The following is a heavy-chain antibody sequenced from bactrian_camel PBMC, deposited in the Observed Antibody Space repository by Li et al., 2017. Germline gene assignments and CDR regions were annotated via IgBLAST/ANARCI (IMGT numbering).Heavy chain of an antibody. CDR2: LYLNGGT. CDR1: GYTAKTCS. CDR3: NVGLCGTWPPGQDNY. J-gene: IGHJ4*01. V-gene: IGHV3S9*01. Sequence: QVQLVESGGGSVQAGGSLRLSCAASGYTAKTCSWNWYRHVQGKGRELVSSLYLNGGTYYHDSVKGRFTFAQDNAENANAVSLEMNSLKPEDTATYFCNVGLCGTWPPGQDNYWGHGTQVTVS. D-gene: IGHD2*01.